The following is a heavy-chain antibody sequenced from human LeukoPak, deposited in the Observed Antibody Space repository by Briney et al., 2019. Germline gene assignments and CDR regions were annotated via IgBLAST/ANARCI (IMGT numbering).Heavy chain of an antibody. Sequence: GGSLRLSCAVSGFTFSSYVMSWVRQAPGKGREGVSTISGSGGSTHYADSVKGRVTISRDNSKDTLYLQMNSLRAEDTAVYYCAKGPRNWNYLVWFDPWGQGTLVTVSS. CDR1: GFTFSSYV. CDR3: AKGPRNWNYLVWFDP. V-gene: IGHV3-23*01. CDR2: ISGSGGST. D-gene: IGHD1-7*01. J-gene: IGHJ5*02.